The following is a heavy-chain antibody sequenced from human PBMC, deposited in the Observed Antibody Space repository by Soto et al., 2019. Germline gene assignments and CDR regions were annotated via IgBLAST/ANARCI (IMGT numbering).Heavy chain of an antibody. Sequence: ASVKVSCKASGYTFTSYDINWVRQATGQGLEWMGWMNPNSGNTGYAQKFQGRVTMTRNTSISTAYMELSSLRSEDTAVYYCARVVMPDYYDSSGYPDYWGQGTLVTVSS. CDR3: ARVVMPDYYDSSGYPDY. D-gene: IGHD3-22*01. V-gene: IGHV1-8*01. J-gene: IGHJ4*02. CDR2: MNPNSGNT. CDR1: GYTFTSYD.